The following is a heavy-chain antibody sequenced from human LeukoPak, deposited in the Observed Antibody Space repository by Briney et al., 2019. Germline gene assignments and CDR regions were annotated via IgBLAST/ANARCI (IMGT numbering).Heavy chain of an antibody. D-gene: IGHD2-2*01. Sequence: PSETLSLTCTVSGGSISSYYWSWIRQPAGKGLEWIGYIYYSGSTNYNPSLKSRVTISVDTSKNQFSLKLSSVTAADTAVYYCARRGCSSTSCHPDVWGQGTTVTVSS. J-gene: IGHJ6*02. CDR2: IYYSGST. V-gene: IGHV4-59*08. CDR3: ARRGCSSTSCHPDV. CDR1: GGSISSYY.